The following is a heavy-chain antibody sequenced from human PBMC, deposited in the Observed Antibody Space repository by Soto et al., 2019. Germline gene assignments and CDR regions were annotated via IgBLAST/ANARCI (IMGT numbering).Heavy chain of an antibody. CDR1: GYTFTGYY. V-gene: IGHV1-2*04. D-gene: IGHD5-18*01. CDR3: ARDFSLASSHSSYYYGMDV. CDR2: INPNSGGT. J-gene: IGHJ6*02. Sequence: ASVKVSCKASGYTFTGYYMHWVRQAPGQGLEWMGWINPNSGGTNYAQKFQGWVTMTRDTSISTAYMELSRLRSDDTAVYYCARDFSLASSHSSYYYGMDVWGQGTTVTVSS.